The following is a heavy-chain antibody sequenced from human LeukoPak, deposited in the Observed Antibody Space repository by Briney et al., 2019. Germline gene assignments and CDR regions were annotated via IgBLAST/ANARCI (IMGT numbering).Heavy chain of an antibody. Sequence: KSSETLSLTCTVSGGSISSYYWSWIRQPPGKGLEWIGYIYYSGSTNYNPSLKSRVTIPVDTSKNQFSLKLSSVTAADTAVYYCARAEYYDLMGGEKFDIWGQGTMVTVSS. CDR3: ARAEYYDLMGGEKFDI. CDR1: GGSISSYY. D-gene: IGHD3-3*01. J-gene: IGHJ3*02. CDR2: IYYSGST. V-gene: IGHV4-59*01.